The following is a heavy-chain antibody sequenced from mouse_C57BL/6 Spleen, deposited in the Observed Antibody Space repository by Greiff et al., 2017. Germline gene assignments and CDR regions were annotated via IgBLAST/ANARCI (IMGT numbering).Heavy chain of an antibody. CDR1: GYTFTSYG. CDR3: AREPEDYYAMDY. Sequence: QVQLKESGAELARPGASVKLSCKASGYTFTSYGISWVKQRTGQGLEWIGEIYPRSGNTYYNEKFKGKATLTADKSSRTAYMELRSLTSEDTAVYFCAREPEDYYAMDYWGQGTSVTVSS. CDR2: IYPRSGNT. V-gene: IGHV1-81*01. J-gene: IGHJ4*01.